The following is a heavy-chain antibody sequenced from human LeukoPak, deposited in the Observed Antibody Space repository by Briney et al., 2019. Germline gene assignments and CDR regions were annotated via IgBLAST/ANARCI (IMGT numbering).Heavy chain of an antibody. CDR1: GFTFSSYA. CDR3: AKDRTIFGVPIISY. J-gene: IGHJ4*02. D-gene: IGHD3-3*01. Sequence: PGGSLRLSCAAPGFTFSSYAMSWVRQAPGKGLEWVSAISGSGGSTYYADSVKGRFTISRDNSKNTLYLQMNSLRAEDTAVYYCAKDRTIFGVPIISYWAQGTLVTVSS. CDR2: ISGSGGST. V-gene: IGHV3-23*01.